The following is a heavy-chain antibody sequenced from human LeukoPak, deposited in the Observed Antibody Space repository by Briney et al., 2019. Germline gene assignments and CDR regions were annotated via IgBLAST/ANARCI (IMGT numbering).Heavy chain of an antibody. CDR1: SGSSSSYY. CDR3: ARRASGSYPDYFDY. V-gene: IGHV4-59*08. J-gene: IGHJ4*02. CDR2: IHYSGST. Sequence: SETLSLTCIISSGSSSSYYWSWIRQPPGKGLEWIGYIHYSGSTNYNPSLRSRATISLDTSKNQVSLKLTSVTAADTAVYYCARRASGSYPDYFDYWGQGTLVTVSS. D-gene: IGHD1-26*01.